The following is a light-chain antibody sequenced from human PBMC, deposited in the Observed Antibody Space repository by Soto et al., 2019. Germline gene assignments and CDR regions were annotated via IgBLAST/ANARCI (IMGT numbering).Light chain of an antibody. CDR2: AAS. CDR3: QHSYSTPYT. J-gene: IGKJ2*01. V-gene: IGKV1-39*01. Sequence: DIQMTQSPSSLSASVGDRVTITCRASQSISSYLNWYQQKPGKAPKLLIYAASSLQSGVPSRFSGSRSATDFTLTISSLQPEDFATYYGQHSYSTPYTFGQGTKLEIK. CDR1: QSISSY.